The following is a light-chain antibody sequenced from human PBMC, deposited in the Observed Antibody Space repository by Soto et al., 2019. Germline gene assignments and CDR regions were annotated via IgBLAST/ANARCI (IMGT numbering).Light chain of an antibody. J-gene: IGLJ1*01. CDR2: SNY. CDR3: AAWDDILNGYV. Sequence: QSVLTQPPSASGTPGQRVTISCSGSSSNIESNTVTWYQQLPGTAPKLVIYSNYDRPSGVPGRFSGSTSGTSASLVIRGLQSEDEADYYCAAWDDILNGYVFGGGTKVNRP. V-gene: IGLV1-44*01. CDR1: SSNIESNT.